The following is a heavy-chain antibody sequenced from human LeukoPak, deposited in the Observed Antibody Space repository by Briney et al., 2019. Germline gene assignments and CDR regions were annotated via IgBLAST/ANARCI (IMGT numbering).Heavy chain of an antibody. CDR2: ISSSGSTI. CDR1: GFTFSDYY. Sequence: GGSPRLSCAASGFTFSDYYMSWIRQAPGKGLEWVSYISSSGSTIYYADSVKGRFTISRDNAKNSLYLQMNSLRAEDTAVYYCAREPHCSGGSCYSIYYYYYGMDVWGQGTTVTVSS. D-gene: IGHD2-15*01. J-gene: IGHJ6*02. CDR3: AREPHCSGGSCYSIYYYYYGMDV. V-gene: IGHV3-11*01.